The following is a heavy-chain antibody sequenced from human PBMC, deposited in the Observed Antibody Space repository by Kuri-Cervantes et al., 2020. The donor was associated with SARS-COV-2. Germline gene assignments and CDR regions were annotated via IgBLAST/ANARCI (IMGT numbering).Heavy chain of an antibody. Sequence: SETLSLTCTVSGGSISSSSYYWGWLRQPPGKGLEWIGEINHSGSTNYNPSLKSRVTISVDTSKNQFSLKLSSVTAADTAVYYCASSDWAFDIWGQGTMVTVSS. CDR1: GGSISSSSYY. D-gene: IGHD2-21*01. CDR3: ASSDWAFDI. CDR2: INHSGST. J-gene: IGHJ3*02. V-gene: IGHV4-39*01.